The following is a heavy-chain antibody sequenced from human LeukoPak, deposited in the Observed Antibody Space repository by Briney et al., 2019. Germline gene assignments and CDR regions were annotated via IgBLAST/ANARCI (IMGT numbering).Heavy chain of an antibody. CDR1: GFSLSTSGVG. CDR2: IYWNDDK. CDR3: AHRRDSSSVDYFDY. Sequence: GSGPTLVNPTQTLTLTCTFSGFSLSTSGVGVGWIRQPPGKALEWLALIYWNDDKRYSPSLKRRLTITKDTSKNQVVLTMTNMDPVDTATYYCAHRRDSSSVDYFDYWGQGTLVTVSS. J-gene: IGHJ4*02. V-gene: IGHV2-5*01. D-gene: IGHD6-6*01.